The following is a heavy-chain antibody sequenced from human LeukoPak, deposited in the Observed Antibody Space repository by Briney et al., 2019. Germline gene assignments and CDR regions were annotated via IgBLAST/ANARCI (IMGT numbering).Heavy chain of an antibody. V-gene: IGHV3-23*01. Sequence: GGSLRLSCAASGFTFSNYAMTWVRQAPGKGLEWVSSVGGSGAGTYYADSVKGRFTVSRDNSKNTLYLQMNSLRAEDTAVYFCAKYSGYCSSNGCSHFDYWGQGTLVTVSS. CDR3: AKYSGYCSSNGCSHFDY. CDR2: VGGSGAGT. D-gene: IGHD2-2*01. CDR1: GFTFSNYA. J-gene: IGHJ4*02.